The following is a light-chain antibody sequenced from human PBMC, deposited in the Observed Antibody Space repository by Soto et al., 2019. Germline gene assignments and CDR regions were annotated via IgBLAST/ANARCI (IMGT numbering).Light chain of an antibody. CDR3: QQYADSSPT. CDR1: QSVNSN. J-gene: IGKJ4*01. CDR2: GAS. V-gene: IGKV3-20*01. Sequence: EIVLTQSPATLSLSPGERATLSCRASQSVNSNLAWYQQKPGQSPRLLLYGASSRATGIPERFSGDGSGTDFTLTISRLEPDDFAIYFWQQYADSSPTFGGGTKVDSK.